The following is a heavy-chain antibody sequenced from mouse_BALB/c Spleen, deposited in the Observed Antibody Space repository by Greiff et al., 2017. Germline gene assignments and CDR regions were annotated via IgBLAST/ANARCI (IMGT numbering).Heavy chain of an antibody. D-gene: IGHD1-1*02. Sequence: EVKLMESGGGLVQPGGSRKLSCAASGFTFSSFGMHWVRQAPEKGLEWVAYISSGSSTIYYADTVKGRFTISRDNPKNTLFLQMTSLRSEDTAMYYCARSGGNHYYAMDYWGQGTSVTVSS. CDR1: GFTFSSFG. J-gene: IGHJ4*01. CDR2: ISSGSSTI. V-gene: IGHV5-17*02. CDR3: ARSGGNHYYAMDY.